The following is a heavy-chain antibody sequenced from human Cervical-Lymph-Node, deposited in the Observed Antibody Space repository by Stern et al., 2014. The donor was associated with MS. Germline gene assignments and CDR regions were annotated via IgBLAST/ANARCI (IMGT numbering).Heavy chain of an antibody. V-gene: IGHV1-69*06. CDR2: SAPVIGTT. D-gene: IGHD1-26*01. CDR3: ARGGGLVGYFDY. J-gene: IGHJ4*02. Sequence: QVQLVHPGAEVKKPGSSGKVSCKASGDTFRSYAINWVRQVPGQGLEWIGGSAPVIGTTNYAQKFQGRVTITADKSTNTAFMELMTLRSEDTAVYYCARGGGLVGYFDYWGQGTLVSVSS. CDR1: GDTFRSYA.